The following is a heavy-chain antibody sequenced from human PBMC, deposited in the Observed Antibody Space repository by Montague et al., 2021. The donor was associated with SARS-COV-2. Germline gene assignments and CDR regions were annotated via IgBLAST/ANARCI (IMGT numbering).Heavy chain of an antibody. CDR1: DGSFSDYS. CDR2: ISYRGNT. D-gene: IGHD2-2*01. J-gene: IGHJ6*02. V-gene: IGHV4-59*01. Sequence: SETLSLTCAVYDGSFSDYSWTWIRQAPGKELEWIAYISYRGNTNYNPSLKSRVTISLEESKSQFSLKLSSVTAADTAVYFCGRTPSRGGMDVWGQGTTVTVS. CDR3: GRTPSRGGMDV.